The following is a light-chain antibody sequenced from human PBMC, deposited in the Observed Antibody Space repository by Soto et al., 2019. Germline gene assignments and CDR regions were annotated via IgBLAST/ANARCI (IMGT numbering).Light chain of an antibody. V-gene: IGKV3-20*01. Sequence: EIVLTQSPGTLSLSPGERATLSCRASQIVTNSYLAWYQQKPGQAPRLLIYGASSRATGIPDRFGGSGSGTDFTLTISRLEPEDFAVYYCQQYGNSPRTFGQGTKLVIK. CDR1: QIVTNSY. CDR2: GAS. J-gene: IGKJ2*01. CDR3: QQYGNSPRT.